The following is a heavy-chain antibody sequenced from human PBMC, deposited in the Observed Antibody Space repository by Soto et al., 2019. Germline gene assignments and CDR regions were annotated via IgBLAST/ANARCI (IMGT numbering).Heavy chain of an antibody. CDR1: GGSVSSGSYY. Sequence: SETLSLTCTVSGGSVSSGSYYWSWIRQPPGKGPEWIGYIYYSGSTNYNPSLKSRVTISVDTSKNQFSLKLSSVTAADTAVYYCARGVRGNWFDPWGQGTLVTVSS. D-gene: IGHD3-10*01. J-gene: IGHJ5*02. CDR3: ARGVRGNWFDP. V-gene: IGHV4-61*01. CDR2: IYYSGST.